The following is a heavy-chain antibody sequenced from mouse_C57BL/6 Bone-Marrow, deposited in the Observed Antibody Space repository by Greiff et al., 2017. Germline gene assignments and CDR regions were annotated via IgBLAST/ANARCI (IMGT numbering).Heavy chain of an antibody. J-gene: IGHJ2*01. Sequence: EVQLQQSGAELVKPGASVKLSCTASGFNIKDYYIHWVKQRTEQGLEWIGRIDPEDGETKYAPKFQAKATITADTSSNTPYLQLSSLKSEDTAVYYCTRSLIYYGTNYWGQGTTLTVSS. V-gene: IGHV14-2*01. CDR2: IDPEDGET. CDR3: TRSLIYYGTNY. D-gene: IGHD1-1*01. CDR1: GFNIKDYY.